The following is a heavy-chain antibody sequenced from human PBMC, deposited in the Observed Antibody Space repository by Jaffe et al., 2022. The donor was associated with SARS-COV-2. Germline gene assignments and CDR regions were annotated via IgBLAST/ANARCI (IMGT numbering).Heavy chain of an antibody. D-gene: IGHD2-2*01. CDR3: VRDHCSTTSCNNWFDP. V-gene: IGHV3-48*02. Sequence: EVQLVESGGGLVQPGGSLRLSCAASGFTFSSYSMNWVRQAPGKGLEWVSYITSGTGTNYADSVKGRFTISRDNAGNLLYLQMNSLRDEDTAVYYCVRDHCSTTSCNNWFDPWGQGTLVTVSS. CDR1: GFTFSSYS. J-gene: IGHJ5*02. CDR2: ITSGTGT.